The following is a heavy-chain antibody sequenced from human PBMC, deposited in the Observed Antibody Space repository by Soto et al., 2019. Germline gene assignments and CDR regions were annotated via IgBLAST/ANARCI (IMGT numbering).Heavy chain of an antibody. CDR3: ARRGYSSGWYSYYFDY. Sequence: SETLSLTCTVSGGSISNFYWGWIRQPPGKGLEWIGYISYSGNTNYNPSLKSRVSISVDTSKNQLSLNLTSVTAADTAVYYCARRGYSSGWYSYYFDYWGQGTLVTVS. CDR2: ISYSGNT. V-gene: IGHV4-59*01. CDR1: GGSISNFY. D-gene: IGHD6-19*01. J-gene: IGHJ4*02.